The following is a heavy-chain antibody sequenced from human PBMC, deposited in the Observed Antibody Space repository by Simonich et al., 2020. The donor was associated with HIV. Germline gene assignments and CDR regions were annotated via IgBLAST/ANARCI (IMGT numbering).Heavy chain of an antibody. CDR2: ISSSGSTI. CDR3: ARAGNYFDY. Sequence: EVQLVESGGGLVQPGGSLRLSCAASGFTFSSYEMNWVRQAPGKGLGWCSYISSSGSTIYYADSVKGRFTISRDNAKNSLYLQMNSLRAEDTAVYYCARAGNYFDYWGQGTLVTVSS. CDR1: GFTFSSYE. J-gene: IGHJ4*02. V-gene: IGHV3-48*03.